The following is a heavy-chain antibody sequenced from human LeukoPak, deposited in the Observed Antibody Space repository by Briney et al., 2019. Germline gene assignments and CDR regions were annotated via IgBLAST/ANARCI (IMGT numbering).Heavy chain of an antibody. J-gene: IGHJ4*02. CDR2: ISSSSSYI. Sequence: GGSLRLSCAASGFTFSSYSMNWVRQAPGEGLEWVSSISSSSSYIYYADSVKGRFTISRDNAKNSLYLQMNSLRAEDTAVYYCARVGYVVAATWDYWGQGTLVTVSS. V-gene: IGHV3-21*01. CDR3: ARVGYVVAATWDY. CDR1: GFTFSSYS. D-gene: IGHD2-15*01.